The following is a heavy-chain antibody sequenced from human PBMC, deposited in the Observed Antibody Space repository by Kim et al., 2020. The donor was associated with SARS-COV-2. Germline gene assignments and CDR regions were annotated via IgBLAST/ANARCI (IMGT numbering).Heavy chain of an antibody. CDR2: IYYSGST. Sequence: SETLSLTCTVSGGSISSSSYYWGWIRQPPGKGLEWIGSIYYSGSTYYNPSLKSRVTISVDTSKNQFSLKLSSVTAADTAVYYCARHGGSGGQDDITMIVVVIISLDAFDIWGQGTMVTGSS. V-gene: IGHV4-39*01. J-gene: IGHJ3*02. D-gene: IGHD3-22*01. CDR1: GGSISSSSYY. CDR3: ARHGGSGGQDDITMIVVVIISLDAFDI.